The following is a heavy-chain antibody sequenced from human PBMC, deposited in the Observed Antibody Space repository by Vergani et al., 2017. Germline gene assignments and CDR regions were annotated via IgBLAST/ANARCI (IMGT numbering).Heavy chain of an antibody. CDR2: IRYDGSNK. V-gene: IGHV3-30*02. J-gene: IGHJ6*02. CDR1: GLTFSSYG. Sequence: QVQLVESGGGVVQPGGSLRLSCAASGLTFSSYGMHWVRQAPGKGLEWVAFIRYDGSNKYYADSVKGRFTISRDNSKNTLYLQMNSLRAEDTAVYYCAKDLGGSGWYFSVHYYYGMDVWGQGTTVTVSS. D-gene: IGHD6-19*01. CDR3: AKDLGGSGWYFSVHYYYGMDV.